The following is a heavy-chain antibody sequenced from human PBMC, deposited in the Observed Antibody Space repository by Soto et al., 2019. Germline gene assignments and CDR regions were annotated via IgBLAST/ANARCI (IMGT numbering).Heavy chain of an antibody. D-gene: IGHD3-22*01. V-gene: IGHV4-31*03. Sequence: SETLSLTCTVSGGSISSGGYYWSWIRQHPGRGLEWIGYIYYSGSTYYNPSLKSRVTISVDTSKNQFSLKLSSVTAADTAVYYCARGGGYYDGSGYNHRDAFDIWGQGTMVTVSS. J-gene: IGHJ3*02. CDR3: ARGGGYYDGSGYNHRDAFDI. CDR2: IYYSGST. CDR1: GGSISSGGYY.